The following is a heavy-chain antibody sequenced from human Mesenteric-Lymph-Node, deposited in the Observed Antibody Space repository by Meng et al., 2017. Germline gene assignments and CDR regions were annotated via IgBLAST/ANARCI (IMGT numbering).Heavy chain of an antibody. V-gene: IGHV1-18*01. Sequence: ASVKVSCKASGYTFTSYGISWVRQAPGQGLEWMGWISAYNGNTNYAQKFQGRVTMTRDTSISTAYMELSRLRSDDTAVYYCARGEGRDGYNPIVDYWGQGTLVTVSS. CDR3: ARGEGRDGYNPIVDY. CDR2: ISAYNGNT. J-gene: IGHJ4*02. D-gene: IGHD5-24*01. CDR1: GYTFTSYG.